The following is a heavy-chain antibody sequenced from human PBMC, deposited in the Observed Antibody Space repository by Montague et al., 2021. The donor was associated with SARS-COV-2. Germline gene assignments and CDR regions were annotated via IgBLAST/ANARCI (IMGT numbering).Heavy chain of an antibody. D-gene: IGHD6-19*01. CDR1: DDSISSGTYY. V-gene: IGHV4-39*01. CDR3: ARRAQWQLSWFFDL. J-gene: IGHJ2*01. Sequence: SETLSLTCTVSDDSISSGTYYWSWIRQPAGKGLEWIGTINYSGKTYYNPSLKSRVTISVDTSKNQFSLKATSVTAADTAVYYCARRAQWQLSWFFDLWGRGTLVTVSS. CDR2: INYSGKT.